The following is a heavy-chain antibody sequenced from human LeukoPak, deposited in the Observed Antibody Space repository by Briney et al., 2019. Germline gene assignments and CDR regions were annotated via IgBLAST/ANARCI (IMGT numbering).Heavy chain of an antibody. V-gene: IGHV4-39*01. J-gene: IGHJ1*01. Sequence: SETLSLTCAVYGGSFSGYYWGWIRQPPGKGLEWIGSIYFSGSTYYNPSLKSRVTISVDTSKNQFSLKLSSVTAADTAVYYCASRYSTDWYNPGGYFQHWGQGTLVIVSS. CDR3: ASRYSTDWYNPGGYFQH. CDR2: IYFSGST. CDR1: GGSFSGYY. D-gene: IGHD6-19*01.